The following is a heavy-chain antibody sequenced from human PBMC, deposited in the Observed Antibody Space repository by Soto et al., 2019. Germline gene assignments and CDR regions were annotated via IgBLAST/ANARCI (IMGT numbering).Heavy chain of an antibody. J-gene: IGHJ4*02. CDR3: ARDSYTRY. Sequence: SVKVSCKSSGDNFAYYAFSWLRQAPGQGLAWMGGIVPVIGTGNSVEKFQDRITITAEDSTSTVYMELSRLTSDDTAVYYCARDSYTRYWGQGTLVTVSS. V-gene: IGHV1-69*13. D-gene: IGHD4-4*01. CDR1: GDNFAYYA. CDR2: IVPVIGTG.